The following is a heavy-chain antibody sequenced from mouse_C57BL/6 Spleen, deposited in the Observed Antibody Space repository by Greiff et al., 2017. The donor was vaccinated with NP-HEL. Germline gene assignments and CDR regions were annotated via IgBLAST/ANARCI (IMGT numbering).Heavy chain of an antibody. CDR1: GFTFSSYG. J-gene: IGHJ2*01. V-gene: IGHV5-6*02. CDR3: ARQNHGSGNDD. Sequence: DVMLVESGGDLVKPGGSLKLSCAASGFTFSSYGMSWVRQTPDKRLEWVATISSGGSYTYYPDSVKGRFTISRDNAKNTLYLQMSSLKSEDTAMYDCARQNHGSGNDDWGQGTTLTVSS. D-gene: IGHD1-1*01. CDR2: ISSGGSYT.